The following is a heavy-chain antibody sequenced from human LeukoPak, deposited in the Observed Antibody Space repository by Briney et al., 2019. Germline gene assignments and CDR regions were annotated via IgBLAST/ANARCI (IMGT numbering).Heavy chain of an antibody. Sequence: PSETLSLTRTVSGGSISSYYWSWIRQPAGKGLEWIGRIYTSGSTNYNPSLKSRVTMSVDTSKNQFSLKLSSVTAADTAVYYCAREGARWEPSFSAFDIWGQGTMVTVSS. CDR3: AREGARWEPSFSAFDI. J-gene: IGHJ3*02. D-gene: IGHD1-26*01. CDR1: GGSISSYY. CDR2: IYTSGST. V-gene: IGHV4-4*07.